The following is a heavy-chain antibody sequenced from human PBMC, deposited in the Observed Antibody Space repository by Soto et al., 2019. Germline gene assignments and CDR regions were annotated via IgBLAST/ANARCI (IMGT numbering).Heavy chain of an antibody. J-gene: IGHJ6*02. Sequence: SVKVSCKASGGTFSSYAISWVRQAPGQGLEWMGGIIPIFGTANYAQKFQGRVTITADESTSTAYMELSSLRSEDTAVYYCARDLDPHCSGGSCFGYYGMDVWGQGTTVTVSS. CDR2: IIPIFGTA. V-gene: IGHV1-69*13. D-gene: IGHD2-15*01. CDR3: ARDLDPHCSGGSCFGYYGMDV. CDR1: GGTFSSYA.